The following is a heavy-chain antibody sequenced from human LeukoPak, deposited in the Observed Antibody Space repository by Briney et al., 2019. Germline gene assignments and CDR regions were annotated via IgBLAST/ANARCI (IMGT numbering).Heavy chain of an antibody. CDR2: IYHSGST. Sequence: PSETLSLTCAVSGYSISSGYYWGWIRQPPGKGLEWIGSIYHSGSTYYNPSLKSRVTMSVDTSKNQFSLKLSSVTAADTAVYYCARGKLTDAFDIWGQGTMVTVSS. D-gene: IGHD4/OR15-4a*01. CDR3: ARGKLTDAFDI. J-gene: IGHJ3*02. V-gene: IGHV4-38-2*01. CDR1: GYSISSGYY.